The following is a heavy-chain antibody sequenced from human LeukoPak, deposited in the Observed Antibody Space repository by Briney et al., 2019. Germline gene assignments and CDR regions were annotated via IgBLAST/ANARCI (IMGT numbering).Heavy chain of an antibody. CDR2: IQYDGKNK. Sequence: GGSLRLSCVASGFTFSGYGMHWVRQAPGKGLEWVAFIQYDGKNKYYTDSVKGRFTISRDNAKNSLYLQMNSLRAEDTAVYYCARTYGSGSYSRDYWGQGTLVTVSS. V-gene: IGHV3-30*12. D-gene: IGHD3-10*01. CDR1: GFTFSGYG. J-gene: IGHJ4*02. CDR3: ARTYGSGSYSRDY.